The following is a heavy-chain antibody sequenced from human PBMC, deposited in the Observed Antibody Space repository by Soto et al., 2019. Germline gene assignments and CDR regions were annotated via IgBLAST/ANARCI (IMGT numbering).Heavy chain of an antibody. Sequence: ASVKVSCKASGYTFTSYGISWVRQAPGQGLEWMGWSSAYNGNTNYAQKLQGRVTMTTDTSTSTAYMELRSLRSDDTAVYYCARDTQQLDLYYYYGMDVWGQGTTVTVSS. J-gene: IGHJ6*02. CDR1: GYTFTSYG. V-gene: IGHV1-18*01. D-gene: IGHD6-13*01. CDR2: SSAYNGNT. CDR3: ARDTQQLDLYYYYGMDV.